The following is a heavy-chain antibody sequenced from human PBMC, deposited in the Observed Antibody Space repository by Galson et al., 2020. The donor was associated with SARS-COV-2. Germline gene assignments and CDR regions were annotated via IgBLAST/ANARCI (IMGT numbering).Heavy chain of an antibody. CDR3: ATSPAVTNPLGFVDNWFDP. CDR2: FDPEDGET. V-gene: IGHV1-24*01. D-gene: IGHD4-17*01. J-gene: IGHJ5*02. Sequence: ASVKVSCKVSGYTLTELSMHWVRQAPGKGLEWMGGFDPEDGETLYAQKFQGRVTMTEDTSTDTADMELSSLRSEDTAVYYCATSPAVTNPLGFVDNWFDPWGQGTLVTVSS. CDR1: GYTLTELS.